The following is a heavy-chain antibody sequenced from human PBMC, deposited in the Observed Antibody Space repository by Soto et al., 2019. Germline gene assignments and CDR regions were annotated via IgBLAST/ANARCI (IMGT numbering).Heavy chain of an antibody. D-gene: IGHD6-19*01. J-gene: IGHJ4*02. CDR1: VFTFISYW. CDR3: ARGTHFVVAGTDYFDY. Sequence: GWSLRLSCASSVFTFISYWMHWVRQAPGKGLVWVSRINSDGSSTSYADSVKGRFTISRDNAKNTLYLQMNSLRAEDTAVYYCARGTHFVVAGTDYFDYWGQGTLVTVSS. V-gene: IGHV3-74*01. CDR2: INSDGSST.